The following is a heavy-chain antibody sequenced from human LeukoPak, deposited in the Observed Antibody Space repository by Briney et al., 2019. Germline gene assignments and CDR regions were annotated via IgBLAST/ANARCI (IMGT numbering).Heavy chain of an antibody. Sequence: PSGTLSLTCAVSGDSISSNYWWTWVRQPPGKGLEWIGEIHHSGSTNYSPSLKSRVTISVDNSRNQFSLGLSSVSAADTAVYYCARVIPGYFGTSGYYYEYWGQGTLVTVSS. J-gene: IGHJ4*02. CDR2: IHHSGST. CDR1: GDSISSNYW. D-gene: IGHD3-22*01. V-gene: IGHV4-4*02. CDR3: ARVIPGYFGTSGYYYEY.